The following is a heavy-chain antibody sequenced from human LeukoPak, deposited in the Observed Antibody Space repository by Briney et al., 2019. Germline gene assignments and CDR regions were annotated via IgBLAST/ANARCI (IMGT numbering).Heavy chain of an antibody. D-gene: IGHD3-10*01. Sequence: WGSLRLSCAASGFIFSTYSMNWVRQAPGKGLEWVSYISSGSSTIYYADSVKGRFTISRDNAKNSLYLQMNSLRDEDTAVYYCARDNYYGSGNWGQGTLVTVSS. CDR1: GFIFSTYS. CDR3: ARDNYYGSGN. V-gene: IGHV3-48*02. CDR2: ISSGSSTI. J-gene: IGHJ4*02.